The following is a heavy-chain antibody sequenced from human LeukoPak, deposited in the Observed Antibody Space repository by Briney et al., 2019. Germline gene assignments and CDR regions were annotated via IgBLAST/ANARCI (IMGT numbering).Heavy chain of an antibody. CDR1: GFTFSSYS. CDR2: ITSSSDSI. CDR3: ARDPGYSRPSSYGYFDH. Sequence: GGSLRLSCAASGFTFSSYSMIWVRQTPGKGLECLSYITSSSDSIHYADSVRGRFTVSRDNAKNSLYLQMNSLRDEDTAVYYCARDPGYSRPSSYGYFDHWGQGTLATVSS. J-gene: IGHJ4*02. D-gene: IGHD1-26*01. V-gene: IGHV3-48*02.